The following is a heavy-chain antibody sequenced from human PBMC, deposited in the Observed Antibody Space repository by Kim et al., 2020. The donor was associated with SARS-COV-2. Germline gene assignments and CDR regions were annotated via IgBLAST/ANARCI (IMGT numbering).Heavy chain of an antibody. D-gene: IGHD3-16*02. CDR2: IYHSGST. J-gene: IGHJ4*02. CDR3: ARQALRELSYLDY. V-gene: IGHV4-39*01. CDR1: GGSISSSSYY. Sequence: SETLSLTCTASGGSISSSSYYWGWIRQPPGKGLEWIGSIYHSGSTYYNPSLKSRVTISVDTSKNQFSLKLSSVTAADTAVYYCARQALRELSYLDYWVQG.